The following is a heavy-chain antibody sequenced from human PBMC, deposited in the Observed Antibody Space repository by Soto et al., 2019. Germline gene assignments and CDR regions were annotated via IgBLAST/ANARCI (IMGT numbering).Heavy chain of an antibody. V-gene: IGHV4-59*01. CDR2: IYYSGST. J-gene: IGHJ2*01. CDR3: ARATGGYFDL. Sequence: QVQLQESGPGLVKPSETLSLPCTVSGASIRSYYWTWIRQPPGKGLEWIGYIYYSGSTNYNPSLKSRVTISVDTSKNQFSLKLTSVTAADTAVYYCARATGGYFDLWGRGTLVTVSS. CDR1: GASIRSYY. D-gene: IGHD3-16*01.